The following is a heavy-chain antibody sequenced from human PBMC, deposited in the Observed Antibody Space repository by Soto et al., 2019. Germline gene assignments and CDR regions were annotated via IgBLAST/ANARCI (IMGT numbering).Heavy chain of an antibody. Sequence: EVQLVESGGGLVQPGGSLRLSCAASGFTFRSYWMFWVRQAPGKGLVWXARIDRDGSSIXYADSVKGRFTISRDNAKNXXXXXXXXXXXXXXXXXXXXXXXXXXXXXPLDYWGQGTLVTVSS. V-gene: IGHV3-74*01. CDR3: XXXXXXXXXXPLDY. CDR1: GFTFRSYW. CDR2: IDRDGSSI. J-gene: IGHJ4*02.